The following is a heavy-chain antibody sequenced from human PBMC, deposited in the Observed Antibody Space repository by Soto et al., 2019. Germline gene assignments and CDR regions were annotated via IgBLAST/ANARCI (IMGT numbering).Heavy chain of an antibody. V-gene: IGHV6-1*01. D-gene: IGHD6-19*01. CDR1: GDSVSSNSAA. J-gene: IGHJ6*02. CDR3: ALGVAVAGPYYYYGMDV. Sequence: SQTLSLTRAISGDSVSSNSAAWNWIRQSPSRGLEWLGRTYYRSKWYNDYAVSVKSRITINPDTSKNQFSLQLNSVTPEDTAVYYCALGVAVAGPYYYYGMDVWGQGTTVTVSS. CDR2: TYYRSKWYN.